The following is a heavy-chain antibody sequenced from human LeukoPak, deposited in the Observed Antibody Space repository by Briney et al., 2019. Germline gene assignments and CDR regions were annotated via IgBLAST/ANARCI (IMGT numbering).Heavy chain of an antibody. CDR3: VTGSSITMVRGVTFDY. CDR2: IYYSGST. Sequence: SQTLSLTCTVSGGSISSGGYYWSWIRQHPGKGLEWIGYIYYSGSTYYNPSLKSRVTISVDTSKNQFSLKLSSVTAADTAVYYCVTGSSITMVRGVTFDYWGQGTLVTVSS. CDR1: GGSISSGGYY. D-gene: IGHD3-10*01. V-gene: IGHV4-31*03. J-gene: IGHJ4*02.